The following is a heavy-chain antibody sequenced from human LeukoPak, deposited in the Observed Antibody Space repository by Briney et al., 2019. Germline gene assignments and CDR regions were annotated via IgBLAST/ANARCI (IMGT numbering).Heavy chain of an antibody. CDR1: GGSSSGYY. CDR3: TRKHDYGDYDESDFDY. J-gene: IGHJ4*02. CDR2: IRSKAYGGTT. V-gene: IGHV3-49*04. D-gene: IGHD4-17*01. Sequence: LSLTCAVYGGSSSGYYWSWVRQAPGKGLEWVGFIRSKAYGGTTEYAASVKGRFTISRDDSKSIAYLQMNSLNTEDTAVYYCTRKHDYGDYDESDFDYWGQGTLVTVSS.